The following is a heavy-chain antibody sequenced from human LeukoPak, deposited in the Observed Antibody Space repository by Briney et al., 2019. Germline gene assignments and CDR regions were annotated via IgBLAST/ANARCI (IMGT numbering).Heavy chain of an antibody. CDR3: ASDVWSGYYTYGMDV. V-gene: IGHV1-2*02. J-gene: IGHJ6*02. Sequence: ASVKVSCKASGYTFTGYYMHWVRQAPRQGLEWMGWINPNSGGTNYAQKFQGRFTITRDTVISTAYMELSRLRSDHTDVYYCASDVWSGYYTYGMDVCGQATTVTVSS. CDR2: INPNSGGT. CDR1: GYTFTGYY. D-gene: IGHD3-3*01.